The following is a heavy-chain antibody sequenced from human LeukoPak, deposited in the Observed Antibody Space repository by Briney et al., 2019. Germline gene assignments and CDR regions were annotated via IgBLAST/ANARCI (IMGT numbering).Heavy chain of an antibody. Sequence: SETLSLTCSVSGYSISNAYYWGWIRQPPGKGLEWIGSIYYGGTSYYNPSLKSRVSISVDTSKNQFSLNLSSVTAADTAVYYCATEIQNIAGRVYWGQGTLVTVSS. CDR3: ATEIQNIAGRVY. D-gene: IGHD6-6*01. J-gene: IGHJ4*02. CDR2: IYYGGTS. V-gene: IGHV4-38-2*02. CDR1: GYSISNAYY.